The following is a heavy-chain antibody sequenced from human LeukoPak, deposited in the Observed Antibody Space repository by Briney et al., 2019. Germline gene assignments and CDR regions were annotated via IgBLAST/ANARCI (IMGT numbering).Heavy chain of an antibody. CDR2: MKPNSGDT. CDR3: ARCDYDTTINPNWFDP. D-gene: IGHD3-22*01. V-gene: IGHV1-8*03. CDR1: GYSFTNYD. J-gene: IGHJ5*02. Sequence: ASVKVSCKASGYSFTNYDINWVRQAPGQGLEWMGWMKPNSGDTGYAQKFQGRVTFSRNTSMSTAYMELTNLRSEDTAVYYCARCDYDTTINPNWFDPWGQGTLVTVSS.